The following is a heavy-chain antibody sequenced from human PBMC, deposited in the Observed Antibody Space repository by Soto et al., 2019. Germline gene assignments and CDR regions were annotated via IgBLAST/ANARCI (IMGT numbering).Heavy chain of an antibody. CDR3: ARIPTHSYGSGSYYGPIDY. D-gene: IGHD3-10*01. Sequence: GESLKISCKGSGYSFTSYWIGWVRQMPGKGLEWMGIIYPGDSDTRYSPSFQGQVTISADKSISTAYLQWSSLKASDTAMYYCARIPTHSYGSGSYYGPIDYWRQGTLVTVSS. J-gene: IGHJ4*02. CDR2: IYPGDSDT. V-gene: IGHV5-51*01. CDR1: GYSFTSYW.